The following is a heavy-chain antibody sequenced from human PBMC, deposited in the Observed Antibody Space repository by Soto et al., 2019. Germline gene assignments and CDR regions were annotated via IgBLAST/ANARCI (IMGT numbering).Heavy chain of an antibody. Sequence: QVQLVQSGAEVKKPGSSVKVSCKASGGTFSSYTISWVRQAPGQGLEWMGRIIPILGIANYAQKFQGRVTITADQSTSTAYMELSSLRSEDTAVYYCARDSRGIAAAGLDYWGQGTLVTVSS. J-gene: IGHJ4*02. V-gene: IGHV1-69*02. CDR1: GGTFSSYT. D-gene: IGHD6-13*01. CDR2: IIPILGIA. CDR3: ARDSRGIAAAGLDY.